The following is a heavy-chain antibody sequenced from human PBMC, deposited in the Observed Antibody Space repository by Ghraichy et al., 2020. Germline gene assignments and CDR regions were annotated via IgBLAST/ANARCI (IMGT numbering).Heavy chain of an antibody. CDR2: ISAYNGNT. V-gene: IGHV1-18*01. CDR1: GYTFTSYG. D-gene: IGHD3-10*01. J-gene: IGHJ4*02. CDR3: ARGGPHSPALWFGELYLDY. Sequence: ASVKVSCKASGYTFTSYGISWVRQAPGQGLEWMGWISAYNGNTNYAQKLQGRVTMTTDTSTSTAYMELRSLRSDDTAVYYCARGGPHSPALWFGELYLDYWGQGTLVTVSS.